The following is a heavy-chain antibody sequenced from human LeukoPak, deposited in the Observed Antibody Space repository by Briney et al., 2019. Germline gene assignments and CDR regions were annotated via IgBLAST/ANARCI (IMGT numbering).Heavy chain of an antibody. CDR1: GYTLTGFH. J-gene: IGHJ4*02. CDR3: AIEGVTLDFDY. CDR2: INPNSGGT. Sequence: ASEKVSCKTSGYTLTGFHMHWVRQAPGQGLEWMGKINPNSGGTNYAQKFQGWVTMTRDMSIRTAYMELRGLRADDTAVYFCAIEGVTLDFDYWGQGTLVTVSS. V-gene: IGHV1-2*04. D-gene: IGHD3-16*02.